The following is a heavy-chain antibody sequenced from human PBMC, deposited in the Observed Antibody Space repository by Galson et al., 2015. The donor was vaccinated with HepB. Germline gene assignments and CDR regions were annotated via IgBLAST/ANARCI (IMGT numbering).Heavy chain of an antibody. D-gene: IGHD6-19*01. CDR2: IRHDGNDK. CDR3: AMGQWLAYYYYYYMDV. V-gene: IGHV3-30*02. Sequence: SLRLSCAASGFTFSTYGMHWVRQAPGKGLEWVAFIRHDGNDKYYADSVKGRFTISRDNSKNTLYLQMNSLRAEDTAVYYCAMGQWLAYYYYYYMDVWGKGTTVTVSS. J-gene: IGHJ6*03. CDR1: GFTFSTYG.